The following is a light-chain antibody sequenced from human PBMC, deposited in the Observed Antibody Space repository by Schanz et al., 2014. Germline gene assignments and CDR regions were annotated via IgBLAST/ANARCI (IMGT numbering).Light chain of an antibody. J-gene: IGKJ2*01. V-gene: IGKV1-5*01. Sequence: DIQMTQSPSTLSASVGDRVTITCRASQRISHWLAWYQQKPGKAPNLLIYAASSLQTGVPSRFSGSGSGTEFTLTISSLQPDDFATYYCQHETFGQGTKLEIK. CDR2: AAS. CDR1: QRISHW. CDR3: QHET.